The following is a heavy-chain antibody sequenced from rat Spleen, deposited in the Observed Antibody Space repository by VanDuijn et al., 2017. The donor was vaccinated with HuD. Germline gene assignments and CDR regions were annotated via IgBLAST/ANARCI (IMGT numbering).Heavy chain of an antibody. CDR3: ARGDRFNPDYVMDA. D-gene: IGHD1-5*01. CDR1: GFTFNNYW. CDR2: ITNTGRNT. V-gene: IGHV5-31*01. Sequence: EVQLMESGGGLVQPGRSLKLSCVASGFTFNNYWMTWIRQAPGKGLEWVASITNTGRNTYYPDSVKGRFTVSRDIAENTLYLQMTSLRSEDTATYYCARGDRFNPDYVMDAWGQGASVTVSS. J-gene: IGHJ4*01.